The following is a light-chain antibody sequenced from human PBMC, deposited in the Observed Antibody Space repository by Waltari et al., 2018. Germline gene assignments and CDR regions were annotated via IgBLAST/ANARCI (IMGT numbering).Light chain of an antibody. V-gene: IGLV2-11*01. CDR1: SRDVGGYNS. CDR2: EVT. CDR3: FSYAGSSTYV. Sequence: QSALTQPRSVSGSPGQSVTISCSGTSRDVGGYNSVSWYQQHPGKAPKVMIYEVTKRPSGVPDRFSGSKSGDTASLTISWLQTEDEADYYCFSYAGSSTYVFGTGTEVTVL. J-gene: IGLJ1*01.